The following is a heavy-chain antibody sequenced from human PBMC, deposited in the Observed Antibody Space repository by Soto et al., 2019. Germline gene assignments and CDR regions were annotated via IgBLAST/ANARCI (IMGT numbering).Heavy chain of an antibody. CDR1: GFTFSSYA. CDR2: ISYDGSNK. V-gene: IGHV3-30-3*01. J-gene: IGHJ4*02. D-gene: IGHD3-3*01. CDR3: ARTYDFWSGYYDY. Sequence: GGSLRLSCAASGFTFSSYAMHWVRQAPGKGLEWVAVISYDGSNKYYADSVKGRFTISRDNSKNTLYLQMNSLRAEDTAVYYCARTYDFWSGYYDYWGQGTLVTISS.